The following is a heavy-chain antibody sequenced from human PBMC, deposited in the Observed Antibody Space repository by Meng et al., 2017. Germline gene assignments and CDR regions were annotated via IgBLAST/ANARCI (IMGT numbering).Heavy chain of an antibody. CDR2: IHHSGST. D-gene: IGHD3-10*01. Sequence: QVQLQESGPGLVKPSGTLSLTCAVSGGSISSSNWWSWVRQPPGKGLEWIGEIHHSGSTNYNPSLKSRVTISVDTSKNQFSLKLSSVTAADTAVYYCARGRTITMVRGVIDYWGQGTLVTVSS. J-gene: IGHJ4*02. V-gene: IGHV4-4*02. CDR3: ARGRTITMVRGVIDY. CDR1: GGSISSSNW.